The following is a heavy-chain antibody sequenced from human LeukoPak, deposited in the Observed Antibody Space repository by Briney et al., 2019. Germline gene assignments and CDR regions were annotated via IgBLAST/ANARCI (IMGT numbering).Heavy chain of an antibody. CDR2: ISSSSTI. CDR1: GFTFSSYS. V-gene: IGHV3-21*05. J-gene: IGHJ4*02. Sequence: GGSLRLSCAASGFTFSSYSMNWVRQAPGKGLEWVSYISSSSTIYYADSVKGRFTISRDNAKNSLYLQVNSLRADDTAVYYCASSTSRAGRPGGHSFDYWDQGTLVTVSS. CDR3: ASSTSRAGRPGGHSFDY. D-gene: IGHD3-10*01.